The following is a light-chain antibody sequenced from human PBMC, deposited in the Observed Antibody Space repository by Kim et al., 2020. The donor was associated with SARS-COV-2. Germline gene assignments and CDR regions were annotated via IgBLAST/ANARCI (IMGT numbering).Light chain of an antibody. CDR1: QSVAATS. Sequence: SLSPAERATLSCRASQSVAATSLAWYQQKPGQPPSLLIYHTSTRATAIPDRFSGSGSGTDFTLTISRLEPADFAVYYCQQYHTPPTFGQGTKLEIK. J-gene: IGKJ2*01. V-gene: IGKV3-20*01. CDR2: HTS. CDR3: QQYHTPPT.